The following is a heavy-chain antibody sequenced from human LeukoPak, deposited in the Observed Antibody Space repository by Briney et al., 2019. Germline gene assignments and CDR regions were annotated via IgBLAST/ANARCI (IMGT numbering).Heavy chain of an antibody. CDR1: GFTFSTYS. J-gene: IGHJ3*02. CDR3: ARDYYDSSGYFYPNAFDI. Sequence: TGGSLRLSCAASGFTFSTYSMNWVRQAPGEGLEWISYISSSSRTIYYADSVKGRFTISSDNAKNSLYLQMNSLRDEGTAVYYCARDYYDSSGYFYPNAFDIWGQGTMVTVSS. D-gene: IGHD3-22*01. CDR2: ISSSSRTI. V-gene: IGHV3-48*02.